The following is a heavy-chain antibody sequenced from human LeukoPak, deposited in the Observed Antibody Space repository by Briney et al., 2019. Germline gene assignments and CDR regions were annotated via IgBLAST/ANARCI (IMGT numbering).Heavy chain of an antibody. Sequence: PGGSLRLSCTASRFTFNRYGMHWVRQAPGKGLEWVAVISYDGTNKYYADSVKGRFTISRDNAKNSLYLQMNSLRAEDTAVYYCARDKQDTIFGVAGFNYYYYYMDVWGKGTTVTVSS. CDR3: ARDKQDTIFGVAGFNYYYYYMDV. D-gene: IGHD3-3*01. CDR2: ISYDGTNK. V-gene: IGHV3-30*03. CDR1: RFTFNRYG. J-gene: IGHJ6*03.